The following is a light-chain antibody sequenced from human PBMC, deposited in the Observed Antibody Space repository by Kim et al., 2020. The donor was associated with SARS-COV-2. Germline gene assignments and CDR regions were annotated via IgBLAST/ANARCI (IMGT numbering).Light chain of an antibody. CDR3: QQYDEWPWT. V-gene: IGKV3-15*01. CDR2: GGS. CDR1: KRVNDN. J-gene: IGKJ1*01. Sequence: EIVLTQSPGTLSVSPGERVTLSCRSTKRVNDNLAWYQRKPGQPPRLLVYGGSVTPTYIPARFSGSGSKTEYTLTVTSLQSEDFAIYYCQQYDEWPWTFGQGTKVDIK.